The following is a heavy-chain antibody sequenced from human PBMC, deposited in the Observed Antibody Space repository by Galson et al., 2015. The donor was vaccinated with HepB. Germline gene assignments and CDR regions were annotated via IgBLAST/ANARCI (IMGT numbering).Heavy chain of an antibody. CDR3: VAARNY. Sequence: SLRLSCAGSGFSVSTNYMSWVRQAPGKGLEWVAVIYTNGNIFYSDSVKGRFTMSRQFSKDAVYLQLNNVRPEDSALYYSVAARNYWGQGVLVTVSS. D-gene: IGHD1-14*01. J-gene: IGHJ4*02. CDR2: IYTNGNI. V-gene: IGHV3-53*04. CDR1: GFSVSTNY.